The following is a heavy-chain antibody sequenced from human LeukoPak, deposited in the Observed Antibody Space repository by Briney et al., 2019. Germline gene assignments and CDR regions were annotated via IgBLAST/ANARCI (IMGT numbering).Heavy chain of an antibody. CDR3: AKEGGGGATTGTNDY. CDR2: IHYDETKK. J-gene: IGHJ4*02. D-gene: IGHD1-26*01. V-gene: IGHV3-30*02. CDR1: GFTFRTYA. Sequence: GGSLRLSCAASGFTFRTYAMHWVRQAPGKGLQWVAFIHYDETKKYYRDSVEGRFTISRDNSKNTLYLQMNSLRAEDTAVYYCAKEGGGGATTGTNDYWGQGTLVTVSS.